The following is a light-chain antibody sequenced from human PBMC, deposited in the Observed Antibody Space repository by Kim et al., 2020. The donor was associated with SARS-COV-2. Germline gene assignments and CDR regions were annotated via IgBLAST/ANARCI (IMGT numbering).Light chain of an antibody. V-gene: IGLV6-57*04. Sequence: NFMLTQPHSVSESPGKTVTISCTRSSGSIASNYVQWYQQRPGSAPTTVIYEDNQRPSGVPDRFSGSIDSSSNSASLTISGLKTEDEADYYCQSYDSRNHNVVFGGGTQLTVL. CDR2: EDN. J-gene: IGLJ2*01. CDR3: QSYDSRNHNVV. CDR1: SGSIASNY.